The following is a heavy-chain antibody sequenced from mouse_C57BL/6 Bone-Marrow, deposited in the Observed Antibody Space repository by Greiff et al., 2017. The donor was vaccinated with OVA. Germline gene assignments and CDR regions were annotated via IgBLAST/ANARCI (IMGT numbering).Heavy chain of an antibody. V-gene: IGHV7-1*01. J-gene: IGHJ3*01. Sequence: EVQLMESGGGLVQSGRSLRLSCATSGFTFSDFYMEWVRQAPGKGLEWIAASRNKANDYTTEYSASVKGRFIVSRDTSQSILYLQMNALRAEDTAIYYCARDAGDYTWFAYWGQGTLVTVSA. CDR3: ARDAGDYTWFAY. CDR1: GFTFSDFY. CDR2: SRNKANDYTT. D-gene: IGHD2-4*01.